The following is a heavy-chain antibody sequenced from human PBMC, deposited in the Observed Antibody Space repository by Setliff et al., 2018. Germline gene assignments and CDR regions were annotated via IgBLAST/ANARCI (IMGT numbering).Heavy chain of an antibody. CDR2: INQGGTGK. Sequence: GGSLRLSCAASGFSFSSFWMAWVRQSPGRGLEWVANINQGGTGKYYVDSVKGRFTISRDNAKNSLSLQMDGLRAEDTAVFYCVPGRGSWGQGALVTVSS. J-gene: IGHJ5*02. V-gene: IGHV3-7*01. D-gene: IGHD6-25*01. CDR1: GFSFSSFW. CDR3: VPGRGS.